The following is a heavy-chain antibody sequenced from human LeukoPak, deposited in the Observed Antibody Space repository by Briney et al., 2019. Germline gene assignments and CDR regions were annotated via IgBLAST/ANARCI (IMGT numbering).Heavy chain of an antibody. J-gene: IGHJ5*02. Sequence: ASVKVSCKVSGYTLSDLSIHWVRQAPRNGLEWMGGFDPDTAETIYALKFQGRVTMTEDTSTDTAYMELSSLRAEDTAIYYCAIHLLWFRDFVVGRGWFDPWGPGTLVTVSS. CDR1: GYTLSDLS. CDR3: AIHLLWFRDFVVGRGWFDP. V-gene: IGHV1-24*01. CDR2: FDPDTAET. D-gene: IGHD2-21*01.